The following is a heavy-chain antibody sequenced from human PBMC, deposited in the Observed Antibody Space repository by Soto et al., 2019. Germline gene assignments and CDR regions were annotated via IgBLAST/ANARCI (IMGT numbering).Heavy chain of an antibody. D-gene: IGHD5-18*01. J-gene: IGHJ4*02. Sequence: PSETLSLTCTVSGGSISSGDYYWCWIRQPPGKGLEWIGYIYYSGSTYYNPSLKSRVTISVDTSKNQFSLKLSSVTAADTAVYYCASNSYGYIFYDHWGQGTLVTVSS. V-gene: IGHV4-30-4*01. CDR1: GGSISSGDYY. CDR3: ASNSYGYIFYDH. CDR2: IYYSGST.